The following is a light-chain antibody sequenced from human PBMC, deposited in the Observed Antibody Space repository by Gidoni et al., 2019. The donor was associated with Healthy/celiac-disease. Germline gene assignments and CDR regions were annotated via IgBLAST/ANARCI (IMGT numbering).Light chain of an antibody. J-gene: IGKJ4*01. CDR3: QQLNSYLLLT. CDR1: QGISSY. Sequence: DIQLTQSPSFLSASVGDRVTITCRASQGISSYLAWYQQKPGKAPKLLIYAASTLQSGVTSRFSGSGSGTEFTLTISSLQPEDFATYYCQQLNSYLLLTFGGGTKVEIK. V-gene: IGKV1-9*01. CDR2: AAS.